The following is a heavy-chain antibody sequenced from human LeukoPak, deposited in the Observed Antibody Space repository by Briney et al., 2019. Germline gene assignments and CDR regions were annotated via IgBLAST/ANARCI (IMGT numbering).Heavy chain of an antibody. CDR2: ISSSSSTI. CDR1: GFTFSSYG. V-gene: IGHV3-48*01. CDR3: AREGSDWNYYYMDV. J-gene: IGHJ6*03. Sequence: TGGSLRLSCAASGFTFSSYGMTWVRQAPGKGLEWVSYISSSSSTIYYADSVKGRFTISRDNAKNSLYLQLNSLRAEDTAVYYCAREGSDWNYYYMDVWGKGTTVTISS. D-gene: IGHD6-19*01.